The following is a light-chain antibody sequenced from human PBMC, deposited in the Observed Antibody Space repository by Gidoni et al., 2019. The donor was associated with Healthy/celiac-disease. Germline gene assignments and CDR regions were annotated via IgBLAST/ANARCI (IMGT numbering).Light chain of an antibody. CDR2: GAS. CDR3: QQYNNDWT. Sequence: EIVMTQSPATLSVPPGERATLSCRASQSVGSNLAWYQQKPGQAPRLLIYGASTRATGIPARFSGSGSGTEFTLTISSLQSEDFAVYYCQQYNNDWTFGQGTKVEIK. V-gene: IGKV3-15*01. CDR1: QSVGSN. J-gene: IGKJ1*01.